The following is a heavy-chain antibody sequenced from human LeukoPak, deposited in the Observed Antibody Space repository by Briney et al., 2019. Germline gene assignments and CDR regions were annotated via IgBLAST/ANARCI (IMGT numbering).Heavy chain of an antibody. CDR3: AREGSTSCYTD. J-gene: IGHJ4*02. Sequence: ASVKVSCKASGYTFTGYYMHWVRQAPGQGLEWMGWINPNSGGTNYAQKFQGRVTMTRGTSISTAYMGLIRLRSDDTAVYYCAREGSTSCYTDWGQGTLVTVSS. D-gene: IGHD2-2*02. CDR2: INPNSGGT. CDR1: GYTFTGYY. V-gene: IGHV1-2*02.